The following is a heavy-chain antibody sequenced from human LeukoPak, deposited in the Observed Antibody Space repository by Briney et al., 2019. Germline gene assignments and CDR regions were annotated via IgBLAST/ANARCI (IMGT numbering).Heavy chain of an antibody. CDR2: INPNSGGT. CDR3: ARGGREYDYIWGSYRYSTFDY. CDR1: GYTFTGYY. V-gene: IGHV1-2*02. Sequence: GASVKVSCKASGYTFTGYYMHWVRQAPGQGLEWMGWINPNSGGTNYAQKFQGRVTMTRDTSISTAYMELSRLRSDDTAVYYCARGGREYDYIWGSYRYSTFDYWGQGTLVTVSS. J-gene: IGHJ4*02. D-gene: IGHD3-16*02.